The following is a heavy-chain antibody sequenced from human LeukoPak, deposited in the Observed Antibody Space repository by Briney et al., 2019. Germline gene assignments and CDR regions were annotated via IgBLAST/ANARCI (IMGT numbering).Heavy chain of an antibody. V-gene: IGHV4-39*01. J-gene: IGHJ4*02. CDR2: IYSGGST. D-gene: IGHD4-23*01. CDR1: GGSITSGSYY. Sequence: PSETLSLTCTVSGGSITSGSYYWAWTRQPPGKGLEWIGSIYSGGSTYYHPSLKSRVTISVDTSQKQFSLTLPSVTAADTAVYYCARRNYGGTLDYWGQGTLVTVSS. CDR3: ARRNYGGTLDY.